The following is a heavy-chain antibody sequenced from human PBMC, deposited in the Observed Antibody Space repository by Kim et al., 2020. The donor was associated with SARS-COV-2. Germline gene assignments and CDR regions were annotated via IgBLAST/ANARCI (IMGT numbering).Heavy chain of an antibody. J-gene: IGHJ4*02. Sequence: SGPTLVNPTETLTLTCTFSGFSLSTNGMGVGWIRQPPGKALEWLAVIYWDDVERYSPSLKNRVTITKDTSRNQVVLKMTNMDPGDTGTYDCAHRPRSGTLFDYWGQGILVAVSS. CDR3: AHRPRSGTLFDY. D-gene: IGHD2-15*01. V-gene: IGHV2-5*02. CDR1: GFSLSTNGMG. CDR2: IYWDDVE.